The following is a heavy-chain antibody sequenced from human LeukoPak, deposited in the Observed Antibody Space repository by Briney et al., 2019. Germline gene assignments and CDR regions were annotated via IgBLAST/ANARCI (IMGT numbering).Heavy chain of an antibody. D-gene: IGHD4-17*01. CDR1: GGSISSYY. Sequence: SETLSLTCTVSGGSISSYYWSWIRQPAGKGLEWIGYIYYSGSTNYNPSLKSRVTISVDTSKNQFSLKLSSVTAADTAVYYCARSTMTTVTTGRPGRYWYFDLWGRGTLVTVSS. V-gene: IGHV4-59*08. CDR3: ARSTMTTVTTGRPGRYWYFDL. CDR2: IYYSGST. J-gene: IGHJ2*01.